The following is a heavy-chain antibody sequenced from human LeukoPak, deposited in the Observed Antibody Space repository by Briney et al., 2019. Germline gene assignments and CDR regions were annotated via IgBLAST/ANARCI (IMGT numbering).Heavy chain of an antibody. CDR3: ARLDSSSWSSYGMDV. CDR2: NHHSGNT. D-gene: IGHD6-13*01. CDR1: GYSISSDYY. V-gene: IGHV4-38-2*02. Sequence: PSETLSLTCTVSGYSISSDYYWGWIQQPPGKGLEWVGSNHHSGNTYYNQTLKSRVTITVDTSTNQISLKLSSVTAADTAVYYCARLDSSSWSSYGMDVWPQGPTVTVSS. J-gene: IGHJ6*02.